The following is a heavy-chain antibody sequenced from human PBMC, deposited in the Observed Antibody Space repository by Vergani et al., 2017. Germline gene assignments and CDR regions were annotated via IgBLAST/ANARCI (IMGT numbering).Heavy chain of an antibody. D-gene: IGHD1-14*01. CDR2: IYYSGST. CDR1: GGSISSYY. CDR3: GSSSRKYGIDV. J-gene: IGHJ6*02. V-gene: IGHV4-59*01. Sequence: QVQLQESGPGLVKPSETLSLTCTVSGGSISSYYWSWIRQPPGKGLEWSGYIYYSGSTNYNPSLKGRVTISVDTSKNQFSLKLSSVTAAVTAVYYCGSSSRKYGIDVWGQGTTVTVSS.